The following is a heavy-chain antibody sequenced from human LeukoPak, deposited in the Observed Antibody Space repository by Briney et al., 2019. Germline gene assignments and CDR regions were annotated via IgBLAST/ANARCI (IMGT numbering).Heavy chain of an antibody. Sequence: ASVKVSCKASGYTFTSYDINWVRQATGQGLEWMGWMNPNSGNTSYAQKFQGRVTMTRNTSISTAYMELSSLRSEDTAVGYCARGLRDGYNYDWFVSWGEGTLVTVSS. V-gene: IGHV1-8*01. D-gene: IGHD5-24*01. CDR1: GYTFTSYD. CDR2: MNPNSGNT. J-gene: IGHJ5*01. CDR3: ARGLRDGYNYDWFVS.